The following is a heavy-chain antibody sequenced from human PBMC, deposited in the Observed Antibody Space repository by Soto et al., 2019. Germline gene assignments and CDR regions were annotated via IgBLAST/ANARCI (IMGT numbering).Heavy chain of an antibody. Sequence: SVKVACKASGGTFSSYAISWVRQDPGQGLEWMGGIIPIFGTANYAQKFQGRVTITADESTSTAYMELSSLRSEDTAVYYCARDRHCSSTSCYNVWDYYYYYGMDVWGQGTTVTVSS. V-gene: IGHV1-69*13. CDR1: GGTFSSYA. CDR2: IIPIFGTA. D-gene: IGHD2-2*01. CDR3: ARDRHCSSTSCYNVWDYYYYYGMDV. J-gene: IGHJ6*02.